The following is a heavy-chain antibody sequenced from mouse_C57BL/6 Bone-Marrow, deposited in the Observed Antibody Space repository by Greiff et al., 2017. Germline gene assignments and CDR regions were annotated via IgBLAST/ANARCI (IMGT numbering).Heavy chain of an antibody. J-gene: IGHJ1*03. V-gene: IGHV5-17*01. CDR1: GFTFSDYG. CDR2: ISSGSSTI. D-gene: IGHD2-3*01. Sequence: EVKLMESGGGLVKPGGSLKLSCAASGFTFSDYGMHWVRQAPEKGLEWVAYISSGSSTIYYADTLKGRFTISRDNAKNTPFLQMTSLRSEDTAMYYCARDDGPFGVWGTGTTVTVSS. CDR3: ARDDGPFGV.